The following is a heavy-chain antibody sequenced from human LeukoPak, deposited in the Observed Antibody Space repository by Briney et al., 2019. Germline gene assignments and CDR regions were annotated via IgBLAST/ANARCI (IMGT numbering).Heavy chain of an antibody. Sequence: PGGSLRLSCTASGFTFGDSAMSWFRQAPGKGLEWVGFIRSKAYGGTTEYAASVKGRFTISRDDSKSIAYLQMNSLKTEDTAVYYCTREGYGSGSRHAFDIWGQGTMVTVSS. CDR3: TREGYGSGSRHAFDI. D-gene: IGHD3-10*01. CDR2: IRSKAYGGTT. J-gene: IGHJ3*02. V-gene: IGHV3-49*03. CDR1: GFTFGDSA.